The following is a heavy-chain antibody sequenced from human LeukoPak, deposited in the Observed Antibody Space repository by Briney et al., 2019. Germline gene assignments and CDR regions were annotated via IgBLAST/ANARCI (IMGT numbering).Heavy chain of an antibody. CDR2: IRHDGNKK. CDR3: AKGWSGYFRSPFDL. D-gene: IGHD3-3*01. J-gene: IGHJ3*01. CDR1: GFSFSDYG. Sequence: GGSLRLSCGASGFSFSDYGMHWVRQAPGKGLEWVAFIRHDGNKKYLPDSMKGRFSVSRDNSNNTLYLQMSSLRAEDTAIYYCAKGWSGYFRSPFDLWGRGTMVTVSS. V-gene: IGHV3-30*02.